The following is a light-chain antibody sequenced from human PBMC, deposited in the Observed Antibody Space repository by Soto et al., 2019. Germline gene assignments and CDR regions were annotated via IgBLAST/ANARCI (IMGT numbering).Light chain of an antibody. Sequence: DIQMTQSPSTLSASVGDRVTITCRASQSISSWLAWYQQKPGKAPKLLIYKAPSLESGVPSRFSGSGSGTEFTLTISSLQPDDFATYYCQQYNSYSPFGQGTKLEIK. CDR3: QQYNSYSP. J-gene: IGKJ2*01. V-gene: IGKV1-5*03. CDR2: KAP. CDR1: QSISSW.